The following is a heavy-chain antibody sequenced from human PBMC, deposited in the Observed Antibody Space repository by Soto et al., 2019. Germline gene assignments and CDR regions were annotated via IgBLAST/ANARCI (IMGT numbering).Heavy chain of an antibody. CDR2: ISGSGGST. J-gene: IGHJ4*02. CDR3: AKDPFPHDYGDYVYDY. CDR1: GFTFSSYA. D-gene: IGHD4-17*01. V-gene: IGHV3-23*01. Sequence: GGSLRLSCAASGFTFSSYAMSWVRQAPRKGLEWVSAISGSGGSTYYADSVKGRFTISRDNSKNTLYLQMNSLRAEDTAVYYCAKDPFPHDYGDYVYDYWGQGTLVTVSS.